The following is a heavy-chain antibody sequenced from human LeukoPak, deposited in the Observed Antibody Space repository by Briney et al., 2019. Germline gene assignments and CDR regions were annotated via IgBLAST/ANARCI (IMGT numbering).Heavy chain of an antibody. CDR2: IYYSGST. Sequence: SETLSLTCTVSGGSIDSSSYYWGWIRQPPGKGLEWFGGIYYSGSTYYNPSLTSRVTISVDPSKNHFSLKLSSVIGAGTAISYCSSSDYVYYFDYWGQGTLVTVSS. CDR3: SSSDYVYYFDY. V-gene: IGHV4-39*01. CDR1: GGSIDSSSYY. J-gene: IGHJ4*02. D-gene: IGHD4/OR15-4a*01.